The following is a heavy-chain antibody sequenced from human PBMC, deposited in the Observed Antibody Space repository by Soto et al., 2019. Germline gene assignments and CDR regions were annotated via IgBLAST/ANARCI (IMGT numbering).Heavy chain of an antibody. J-gene: IGHJ5*02. CDR2: IWYDGSNK. CDR3: ARGLGIAANGFDP. D-gene: IGHD6-13*01. Sequence: QVQLVESGGGVVQPGRSLRLSCAASGFTFSSYGMHWVRQAPGKGLEWVAVIWYDGSNKYYADSVKGRFTISRDNSKNTLYLQMNSLRAEDTAVYYCARGLGIAANGFDPWGQGTLVTVSS. V-gene: IGHV3-33*01. CDR1: GFTFSSYG.